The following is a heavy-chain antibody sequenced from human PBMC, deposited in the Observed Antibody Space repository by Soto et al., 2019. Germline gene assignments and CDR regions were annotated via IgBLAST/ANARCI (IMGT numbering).Heavy chain of an antibody. V-gene: IGHV4-38-2*01. CDR1: GYSISSGYY. Sequence: SETLFLTCAVSGYSISSGYYWGWIRQPPGKGLEWIGSIYHSGSTYYNPSLKSRVTISVDTSKNQFSLKLSSVTAADTAVYYCAIDYYDSSGQFDYWGQGTLVTVSS. D-gene: IGHD3-22*01. CDR2: IYHSGST. J-gene: IGHJ4*02. CDR3: AIDYYDSSGQFDY.